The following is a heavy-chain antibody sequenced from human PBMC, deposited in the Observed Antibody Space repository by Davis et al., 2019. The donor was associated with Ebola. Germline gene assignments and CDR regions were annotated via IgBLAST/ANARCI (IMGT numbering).Heavy chain of an antibody. CDR3: ARGGWRCNAEWAFDI. CDR1: GGSISSYY. Sequence: SETLSLTCTVSGGSISSYYWSWIRQPPGKGLEWIGYIYYSGSTNYNPSLKSRVTISVDTSKNQFSLKLSSVTAADTAVYYCARGGWRCNAEWAFDIWGQGTMVTVSS. J-gene: IGHJ3*02. V-gene: IGHV4-59*01. D-gene: IGHD3-3*01. CDR2: IYYSGST.